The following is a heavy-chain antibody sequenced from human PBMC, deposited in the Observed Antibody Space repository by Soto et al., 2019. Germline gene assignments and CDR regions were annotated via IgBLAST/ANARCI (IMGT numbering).Heavy chain of an antibody. D-gene: IGHD6-13*01. CDR2: ISYDGSNK. V-gene: IGHV3-30-3*01. CDR1: GFTFSSYA. J-gene: IGHJ4*02. CDR3: ARDIKREAAIAY. Sequence: QVQLVESGGGVVQPGRSLRLSCAASGFTFSSYAMHWVRQAPGKGLEWVAVISYDGSNKYYADSVKGRFTISRDNSKNTLYLHMNSLRAEDTDVYYCARDIKREAAIAYWGQGTLVTVSS.